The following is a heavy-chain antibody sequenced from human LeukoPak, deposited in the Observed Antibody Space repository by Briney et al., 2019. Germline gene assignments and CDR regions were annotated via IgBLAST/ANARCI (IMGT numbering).Heavy chain of an antibody. V-gene: IGHV3-15*01. Sequence: PGGSLRLSCTASGLTFNNAWMTWVRQAPGKGLEWVGRIKSKTDGETTDYAAPVKGRFTISREDSKNTLYLQMNSLKTEDTALYYCTTAPCSTGSCYPDDAFDIWGQGTLVTVSS. CDR2: IKSKTDGETT. CDR3: TTAPCSTGSCYPDDAFDI. CDR1: GLTFNNAW. D-gene: IGHD2-15*01. J-gene: IGHJ3*02.